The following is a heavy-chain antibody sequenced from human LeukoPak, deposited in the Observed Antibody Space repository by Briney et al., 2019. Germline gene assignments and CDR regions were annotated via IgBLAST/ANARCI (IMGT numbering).Heavy chain of an antibody. D-gene: IGHD2-21*02. CDR2: ISYDGSNK. CDR1: GFTFSSYG. J-gene: IGHJ4*02. CDR3: AKDRGGDALYDY. V-gene: IGHV3-30*18. Sequence: PGRSLRLSCAASGFTFSSYGMHWVRQAPGKGLEWVAVISYDGSNKYYADSVKGRFTISRDNSKNTLYLQMNSLRAEDTAVYYCAKDRGGDALYDYWGQGTLVTVSS.